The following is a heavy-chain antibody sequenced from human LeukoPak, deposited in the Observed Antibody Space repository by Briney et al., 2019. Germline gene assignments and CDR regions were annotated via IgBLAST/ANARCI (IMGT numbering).Heavy chain of an antibody. J-gene: IGHJ4*02. V-gene: IGHV3-30*18. Sequence: GGSLRLSCAASGFTFSSYGMHWVRQAPGKGLEWVAVISYDGSNKYYADSVKGRFTISRDNSKNTLYLQMNSLRAEDTAVYYCAKSPGFDWLLPPPDYWGQGTLVTVSS. CDR1: GFTFSSYG. CDR3: AKSPGFDWLLPPPDY. CDR2: ISYDGSNK. D-gene: IGHD3-9*01.